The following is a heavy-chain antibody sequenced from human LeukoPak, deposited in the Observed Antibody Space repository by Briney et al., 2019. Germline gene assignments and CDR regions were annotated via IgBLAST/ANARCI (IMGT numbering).Heavy chain of an antibody. CDR2: IIPIFGTA. D-gene: IGHD6-13*01. CDR3: AREGDSSSWYHWPTGKGPYFDY. V-gene: IGHV1-69*13. CDR1: GGTFSSYA. J-gene: IGHJ4*02. Sequence: SVKVSCKASGGTFSSYAISWVRQAPGQGLEWMGGIIPIFGTANYAQKFQGRVTITADESTSTAYMELSSLRSEDTAVYYCAREGDSSSWYHWPTGKGPYFDYWGQGTLVTVSS.